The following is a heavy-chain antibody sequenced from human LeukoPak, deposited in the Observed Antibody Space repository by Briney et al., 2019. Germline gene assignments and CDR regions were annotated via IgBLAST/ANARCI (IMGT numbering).Heavy chain of an antibody. CDR2: IYSGGST. V-gene: IGHV3-66*02. Sequence: GGSLRLSCAASGFTVSSNYMTWVRQAPGKGLEWVSVIYSGGSTYYADSVKGRFTISRDNSKNTLYLQMNSLRAEDTAVYYCARDRDYYDSSGSSWFGPWGQGTLVTVSS. D-gene: IGHD3-22*01. J-gene: IGHJ5*02. CDR3: ARDRDYYDSSGSSWFGP. CDR1: GFTVSSNY.